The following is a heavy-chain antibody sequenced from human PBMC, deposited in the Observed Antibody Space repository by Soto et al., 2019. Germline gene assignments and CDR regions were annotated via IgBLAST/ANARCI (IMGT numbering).Heavy chain of an antibody. Sequence: TSETLSLTCTVSGGSISSYYWSWIRQPPGKGLEWIGYIYYSGSTNYNPSLKSRVTISVDTSKNQFSLKLSSVTAADTAVYYCAREGDHDEYYYDSSGYLRDAFDIWGQGTMVTV. CDR1: GGSISSYY. J-gene: IGHJ3*02. V-gene: IGHV4-59*01. CDR2: IYYSGST. CDR3: AREGDHDEYYYDSSGYLRDAFDI. D-gene: IGHD3-22*01.